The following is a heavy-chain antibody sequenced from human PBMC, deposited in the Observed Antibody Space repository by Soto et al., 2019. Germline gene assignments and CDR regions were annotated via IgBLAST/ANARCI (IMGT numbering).Heavy chain of an antibody. CDR2: ISAYNGNT. Sequence: GASVKVSCKASGYTFTSYGISWVRQAPGQGLEWMGWISAYNGNTNYAQKLQGRVTMTTDTSTSTAYMELRSLRSDDTAVYYCARLSGRDIVVVDRAWFAPWGQRTLVTVSS. CDR3: ARLSGRDIVVVDRAWFAP. CDR1: GYTFTSYG. J-gene: IGHJ5*02. D-gene: IGHD2-15*01. V-gene: IGHV1-18*01.